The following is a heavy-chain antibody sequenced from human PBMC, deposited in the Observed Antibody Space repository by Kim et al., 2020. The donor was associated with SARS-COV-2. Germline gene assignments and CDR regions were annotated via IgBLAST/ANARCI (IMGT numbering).Heavy chain of an antibody. V-gene: IGHV4-34*01. Sequence: NPSLKSRVTISVDTSKNHFSQKQGSVNAADTAVYYCAREVLWFRELYFDYWGQGTLVTVSS. D-gene: IGHD3-10*01. J-gene: IGHJ4*02. CDR3: AREVLWFRELYFDY.